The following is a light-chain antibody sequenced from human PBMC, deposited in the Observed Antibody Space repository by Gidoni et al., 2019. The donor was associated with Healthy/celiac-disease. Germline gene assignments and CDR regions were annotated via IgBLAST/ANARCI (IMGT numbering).Light chain of an antibody. CDR3: QQYNSYST. Sequence: DTQTTQSPSTLSASVGDRVTITCRASQSISSWLAWYQQKPGKAPKLLIYKASSLESGVPSRFSGSGSGTEFTLTISSLQPDDFATYYCQQYNSYSTFGQGTKVEIK. CDR1: QSISSW. J-gene: IGKJ1*01. V-gene: IGKV1-5*03. CDR2: KAS.